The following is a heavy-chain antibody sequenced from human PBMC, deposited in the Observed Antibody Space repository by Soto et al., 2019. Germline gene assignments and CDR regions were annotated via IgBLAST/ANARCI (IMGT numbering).Heavy chain of an antibody. Sequence: SGPALVNRTETLTLTCTVSGLSLSNARRGVSWIRQPPGKALEWLAHIFSNDEKSYSTSLKSRLTISKDTSKSQVVLTMTNMDPVDTATYYCARKSRDYYYGMDVWGQGTTVTVSS. V-gene: IGHV2-26*01. CDR2: IFSNDEK. CDR3: ARKSRDYYYGMDV. J-gene: IGHJ6*02. CDR1: GLSLSNARRG.